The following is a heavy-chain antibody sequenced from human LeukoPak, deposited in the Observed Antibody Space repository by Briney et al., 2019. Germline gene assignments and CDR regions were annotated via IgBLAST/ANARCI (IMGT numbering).Heavy chain of an antibody. CDR3: AKDSGYSFEVLLWFGDHPPNYYYYYMDV. Sequence: ASVKVSCKASGYTFTGYYMHWVRQAPGQGLEWMGWINPNSGGTNYAQKFQGRVTMTRDTSISTAYMELSRLRSDDTAVYYCAKDSGYSFEVLLWFGDHPPNYYYYYMDVWGKGTTVTISS. CDR1: GYTFTGYY. CDR2: INPNSGGT. D-gene: IGHD3-10*01. J-gene: IGHJ6*03. V-gene: IGHV1-2*02.